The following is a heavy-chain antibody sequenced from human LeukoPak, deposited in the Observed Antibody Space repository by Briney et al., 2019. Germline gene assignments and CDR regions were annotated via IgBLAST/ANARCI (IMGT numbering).Heavy chain of an antibody. CDR2: INHSGST. D-gene: IGHD2-15*01. Sequence: SETLSLTCAVYGGSSSGYYWSWIRQPPGKGLEWIGEINHSGSTNYNPSLKSRVTISVDTSKNQFSLKLSSVTAADTAVYYCARRYCSGGSCYAEFDYWGQGTLVTVSS. CDR3: ARRYCSGGSCYAEFDY. CDR1: GGSSSGYY. J-gene: IGHJ4*02. V-gene: IGHV4-34*01.